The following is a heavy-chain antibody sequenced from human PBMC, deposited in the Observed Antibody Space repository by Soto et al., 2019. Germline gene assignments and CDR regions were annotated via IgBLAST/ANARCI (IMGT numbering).Heavy chain of an antibody. J-gene: IGHJ6*02. CDR1: GGSISSYY. Sequence: SETLSLTCPVSGGSISSYYWSCIRQPPGKGPEWIGYIYYSGITNYNPSLKSRVTISVDTSRNQFSLKMTSVTSADTAVYYCARQYYDFSYGMDVWGQGTTVTVSS. V-gene: IGHV4-59*08. CDR2: IYYSGIT. D-gene: IGHD3-3*01. CDR3: ARQYYDFSYGMDV.